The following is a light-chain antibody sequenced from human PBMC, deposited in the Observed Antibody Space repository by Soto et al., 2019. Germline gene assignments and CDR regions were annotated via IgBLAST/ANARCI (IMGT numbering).Light chain of an antibody. CDR2: DAS. V-gene: IGKV3-11*01. CDR1: QSVSKY. J-gene: IGKJ4*01. CDR3: QQRTNWPLT. Sequence: EIVLTQSPATLSLSPGERATLSCRASQSVSKYLAWYQQKPGQAPRLLIYDASSRATVIPARFSGSGSGTDFTLTISSLEPEDFAVYYCQQRTNWPLTFGGGTKVEI.